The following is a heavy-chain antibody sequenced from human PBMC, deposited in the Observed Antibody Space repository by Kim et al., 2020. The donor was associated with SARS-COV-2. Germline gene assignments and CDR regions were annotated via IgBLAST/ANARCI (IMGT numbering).Heavy chain of an antibody. D-gene: IGHD3-22*01. J-gene: IGHJ4*02. CDR3: ARDQYYYDSSGYYGPFDY. Sequence: KGRFTISQDNAKNSLYLQMNSLRAEDTAVYYCARDQYYYDSSGYYGPFDYWGQGTLVTVSS. V-gene: IGHV3-11*04.